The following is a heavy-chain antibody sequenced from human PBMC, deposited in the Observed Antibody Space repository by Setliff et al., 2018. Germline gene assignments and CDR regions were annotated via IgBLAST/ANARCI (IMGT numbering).Heavy chain of an antibody. V-gene: IGHV1-2*06. CDR2: VFTATDDT. J-gene: IGHJ4*02. CDR1: GYSFTKYF. D-gene: IGHD2-2*01. Sequence: GASVKVSCKTSGYSFTKYFLHWVRQAPGQGLEWMGRVFTATDDTQFRTEFQGRVSVTRDTSMSTAYMEVRSLRSDDTAVYYCARDRKEIVVKPPAASLDYWGQGTQVTVSS. CDR3: ARDRKEIVVKPPAASLDY.